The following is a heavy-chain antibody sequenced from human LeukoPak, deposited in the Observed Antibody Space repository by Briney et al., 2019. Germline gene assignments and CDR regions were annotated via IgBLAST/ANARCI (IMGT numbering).Heavy chain of an antibody. CDR3: AREEAYYYDSSGPSDY. Sequence: GGSLRLSCAASGFTVSSNHMSWVRQAPGKGLEWVSLIYSGGSTYYADSVKGRFTISRDNAKNSLYLQMNSLRAEDTAVYYCAREEAYYYDSSGPSDYWGQGTLVTVSS. J-gene: IGHJ4*02. D-gene: IGHD3-22*01. CDR1: GFTVSSNH. V-gene: IGHV3-66*01. CDR2: IYSGGST.